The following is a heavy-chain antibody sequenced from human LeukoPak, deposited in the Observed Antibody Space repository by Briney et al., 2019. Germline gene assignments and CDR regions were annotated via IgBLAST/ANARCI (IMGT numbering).Heavy chain of an antibody. J-gene: IGHJ4*02. CDR3: AKASYCGSTSCYLYYFDY. V-gene: IGHV3-33*03. CDR2: IWYDGSNK. CDR1: GFTFGSYA. D-gene: IGHD2-2*01. Sequence: PGRSLRLSCAASGFTFGSYAMHWVRQAPGKGLEWLAVIWYDGSNKYYADSVKGRFTISRDNSKNTLYLQMNSLRAEDTAVYYCAKASYCGSTSCYLYYFDYWGQGTLVTVSS.